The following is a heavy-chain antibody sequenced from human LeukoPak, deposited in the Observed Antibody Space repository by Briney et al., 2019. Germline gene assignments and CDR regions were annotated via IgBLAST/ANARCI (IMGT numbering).Heavy chain of an antibody. Sequence: ASVKVSCKASGYTFTSYDINWVRQATGQGLEWMGWMNPNSGNTGYAQKFQGRVTMTRNTSIRTAYMELSSLRSGDTAVYYCVSPGVYYDSSGYYPFDYWGQGTLVTVSS. J-gene: IGHJ4*02. CDR1: GYTFTSYD. V-gene: IGHV1-8*01. CDR3: VSPGVYYDSSGYYPFDY. CDR2: MNPNSGNT. D-gene: IGHD3-22*01.